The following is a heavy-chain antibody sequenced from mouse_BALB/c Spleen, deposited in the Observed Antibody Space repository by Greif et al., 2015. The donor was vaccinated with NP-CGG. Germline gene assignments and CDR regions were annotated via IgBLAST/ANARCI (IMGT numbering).Heavy chain of an antibody. CDR1: GFTFSSYG. D-gene: IGHD1-1*02. J-gene: IGHJ2*01. CDR2: INSNGGST. Sequence: EVKVVESGGGLVQPGGSLKLSCAASGFTFSSYGMSWVRQTPDKRLELVATINSNGGSTYYPDSVKGRFTISRDNAKTTLYLQMSSLKSEDTAMYYCARVGNYFDYWGQGTTLTVSS. CDR3: ARVGNYFDY. V-gene: IGHV5-6-3*01.